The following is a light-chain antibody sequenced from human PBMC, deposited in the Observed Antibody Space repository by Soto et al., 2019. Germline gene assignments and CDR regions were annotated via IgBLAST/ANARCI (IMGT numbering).Light chain of an antibody. CDR3: MQALQTPFT. CDR1: QSLLHSNGYNY. Sequence: DIAMTQSPLSLPVTPGEPASISCRSSQSLLHSNGYNYLDWYLQKPGQSPQLLIYLGSNRASGVPDRFSGRGSGTDFTLKISRVEAEDVGVYYCMQALQTPFTFGPGTKVDIK. CDR2: LGS. J-gene: IGKJ3*01. V-gene: IGKV2-28*01.